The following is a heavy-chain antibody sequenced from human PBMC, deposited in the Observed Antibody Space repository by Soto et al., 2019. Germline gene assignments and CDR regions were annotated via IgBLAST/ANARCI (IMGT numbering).Heavy chain of an antibody. CDR2: IIPILGTA. Sequence: QVQLVQSGAEVKKPGSSVKVSCKASGGTSSGYAVGWVRQSPGQGLGWLGGIIPILGTANYAQKFQGRVTITADESTSTAYMELSSLRSEDTAVYYCARERDRGAAGTNWFDPWGQGTLVTVSS. D-gene: IGHD6-13*01. CDR1: GGTSSGYA. V-gene: IGHV1-69*01. J-gene: IGHJ5*02. CDR3: ARERDRGAAGTNWFDP.